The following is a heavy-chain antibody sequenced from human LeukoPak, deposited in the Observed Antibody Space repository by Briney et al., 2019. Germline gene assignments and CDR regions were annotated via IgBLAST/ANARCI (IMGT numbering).Heavy chain of an antibody. CDR2: INHSGST. D-gene: IGHD5-12*01. V-gene: IGHV4-34*01. Sequence: SETLSLTCAVYGGSFSGYYWSWIRQPPGKGLEWIGEINHSGSTNYNPSLKSRVTISVGTSKNQFSLKLSSVTAADTAVYYCARGPRGYSGYALDYWGQGTLVTVSS. CDR1: GGSFSGYY. CDR3: ARGPRGYSGYALDY. J-gene: IGHJ4*02.